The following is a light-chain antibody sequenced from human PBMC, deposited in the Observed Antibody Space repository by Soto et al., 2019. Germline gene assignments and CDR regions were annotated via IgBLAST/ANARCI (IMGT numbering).Light chain of an antibody. V-gene: IGKV1-39*01. J-gene: IGKJ2*01. CDR1: QSVSTY. CDR3: QQSYSIPRT. Sequence: DIQMTQSPSSLSASVGDRVTITCRASQSVSTYLIWYQQKPGKAPKRLIYAASSLQSGVPSRFSGSGSGTDFTLTISSLQPEDFATYYCQQSYSIPRTFGQETKLEIK. CDR2: AAS.